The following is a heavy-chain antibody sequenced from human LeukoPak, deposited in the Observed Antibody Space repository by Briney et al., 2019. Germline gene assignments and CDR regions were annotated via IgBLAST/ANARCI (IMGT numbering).Heavy chain of an antibody. D-gene: IGHD6-25*01. V-gene: IGHV1-18*04. J-gene: IGHJ4*02. CDR3: ARDRAAADY. CDR2: ISAYNGNT. Sequence: ASVKVSCKASGYTFTGYYMHWVRQAPGQGLEWMGWISAYNGNTNYAQRLQGRVTMTTDTSTSTAYMELRSLRSDDTAVYYCARDRAAADYWGQGTLVTVSS. CDR1: GYTFTGYY.